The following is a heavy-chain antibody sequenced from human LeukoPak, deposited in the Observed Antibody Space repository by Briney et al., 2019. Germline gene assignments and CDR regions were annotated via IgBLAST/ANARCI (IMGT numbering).Heavy chain of an antibody. CDR3: ARQHRSWRYYFDY. Sequence: SETLSLTCTVSGGSISSSSYYWGWIRQPRGKGLERIGSIYYSGSTYYNPSLKSRVTISVDTSKNQFSLKLSSVTAADTAVYYCARQHRSWRYYFDYWGQGTLVTVSS. D-gene: IGHD6-13*01. V-gene: IGHV4-39*01. J-gene: IGHJ4*02. CDR1: GGSISSSSYY. CDR2: IYYSGST.